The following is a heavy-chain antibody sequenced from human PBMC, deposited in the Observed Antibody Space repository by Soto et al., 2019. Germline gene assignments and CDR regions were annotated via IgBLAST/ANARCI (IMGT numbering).Heavy chain of an antibody. CDR1: GFTVSSNY. J-gene: IGHJ6*02. Sequence: EVQLVESGGGLVQPGGSLRLSCAASGFTVSSNYMSWVRQAPGKGLEWVSVIYSGGSTYYADSVKGRFTISRDNSKNTLYLQMNSLRAEDTAVYYCARSKAGSYYYYGMDVWGQGTTVTVSS. CDR3: ARSKAGSYYYYGMDV. D-gene: IGHD6-13*01. V-gene: IGHV3-66*01. CDR2: IYSGGST.